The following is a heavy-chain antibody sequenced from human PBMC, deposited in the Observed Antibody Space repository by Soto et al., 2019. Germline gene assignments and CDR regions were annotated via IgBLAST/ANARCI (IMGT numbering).Heavy chain of an antibody. CDR3: AKDHYGDYSWDAFDI. J-gene: IGHJ3*02. D-gene: IGHD4-17*01. V-gene: IGHV3-23*01. CDR2: ISGSGGST. CDR1: GFTFSSYA. Sequence: GGSLKLSCAASGFTFSSYAMSWVRQAPGKGLEWVSAISGSGGSTYYADSVKGRFTISRDNSKNTLYLQMNSLRAEDTAVYYCAKDHYGDYSWDAFDIWGQGTMVTVSS.